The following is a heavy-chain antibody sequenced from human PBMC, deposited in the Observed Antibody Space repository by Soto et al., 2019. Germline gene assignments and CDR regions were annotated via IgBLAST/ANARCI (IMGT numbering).Heavy chain of an antibody. V-gene: IGHV3-7*01. CDR1: GFTFSGHW. D-gene: IGHD2-15*01. CDR3: VRYCSGGSCPDAFDI. Sequence: GGSLRLSCSASGFTFSGHWMHWVRQTPRKGLEWVANINQEGRESHYVDSVKGRFTISRDNAKNSLYLQMNSLRVEDTGLYYCVRYCSGGSCPDAFDIWGQGTMVTVSS. J-gene: IGHJ3*02. CDR2: INQEGRES.